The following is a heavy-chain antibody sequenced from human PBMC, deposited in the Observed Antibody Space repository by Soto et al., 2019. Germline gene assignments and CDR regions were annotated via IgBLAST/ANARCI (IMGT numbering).Heavy chain of an antibody. D-gene: IGHD3-9*01. CDR3: ARRDYDILTGYYMCDAFDI. Sequence: QVQLVESGGGVVQPGRSLRLSCAASGFTFSSYGMHWVRQAPGKGLEWVAVIWYDGSNKYYADSVKGRFTISRDNSKNSLYLQMNSLRAEDTAVYYCARRDYDILTGYYMCDAFDIWGQGTRVTVSS. J-gene: IGHJ3*02. CDR1: GFTFSSYG. V-gene: IGHV3-33*01. CDR2: IWYDGSNK.